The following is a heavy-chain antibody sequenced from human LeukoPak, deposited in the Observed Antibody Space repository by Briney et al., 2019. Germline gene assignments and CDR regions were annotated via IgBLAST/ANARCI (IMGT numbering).Heavy chain of an antibody. V-gene: IGHV3-74*01. CDR3: VTGHYDSRMYFDL. Sequence: PGGSLRLSCAASGFTVSSNYMSWVRQAPGKGLVWVSQIKFDGSLASYADSVKGRFTISRDNTKNTLYLQMNSLRSEDTGVYYCVTGHYDSRMYFDLWGRGTLVIVSS. CDR1: GFTVSSNY. J-gene: IGHJ2*01. D-gene: IGHD3-16*01. CDR2: IKFDGSLA.